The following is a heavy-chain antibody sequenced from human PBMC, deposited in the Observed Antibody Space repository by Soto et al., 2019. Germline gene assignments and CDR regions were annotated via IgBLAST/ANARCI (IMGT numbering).Heavy chain of an antibody. D-gene: IGHD3-16*01. V-gene: IGHV1-2*04. CDR2: INPDTGDT. CDR1: GYIFIDYY. CDR3: ARVPYTRPTSSYYGMDV. J-gene: IGHJ6*02. Sequence: GASVKVSCKASGYIFIDYYIHWVRQAPGQGLEWMGWINPDTGDTNYAQKFQGWVTVTRDTSISTAYMEVSRLKSDDTAVYYCARVPYTRPTSSYYGMDVWGRGTTVTVSS.